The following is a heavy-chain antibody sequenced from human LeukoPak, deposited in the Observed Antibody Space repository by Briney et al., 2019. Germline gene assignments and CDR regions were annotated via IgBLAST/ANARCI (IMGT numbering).Heavy chain of an antibody. CDR1: GGTFSSYT. V-gene: IGHV1-69*02. CDR2: IIPILGIA. CDR3: ARAEAGYCSSTSCHARNRWFDP. J-gene: IGHJ5*02. D-gene: IGHD2-2*01. Sequence: SVKVSCKASGGTFSSYTISWVRQAPGQGLEWMGRIIPILGIANYAQKFQGRVMITADKSPSTAYMELSSLRSEDTAVYYCARAEAGYCSSTSCHARNRWFDPWGQGTLVTVSS.